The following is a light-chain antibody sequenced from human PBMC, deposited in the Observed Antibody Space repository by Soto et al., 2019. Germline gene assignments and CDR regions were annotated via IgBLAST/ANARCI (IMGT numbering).Light chain of an antibody. CDR1: SGDVGGYYY. V-gene: IGLV2-14*01. CDR2: EVS. J-gene: IGLJ1*01. CDR3: SSYTTSSTVV. Sequence: QSVLTQPPSASGSPGQSVTISCTGTSGDVGGYYYVSWYQHHPGKVPKLIIYEVSSRPSGVSNRFSGSKSGNTASLTISGLQPEDEADYYCSSYTTSSTVVFGTGTKLTVL.